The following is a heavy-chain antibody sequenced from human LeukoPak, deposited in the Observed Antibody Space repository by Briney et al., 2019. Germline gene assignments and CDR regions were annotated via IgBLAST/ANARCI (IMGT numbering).Heavy chain of an antibody. V-gene: IGHV3-7*01. CDR1: GFTFSPYW. Sequence: GGSLRLSCATSGFTFSPYWMIWVRQAPGKGLEWVANVNPDGSETYYLDSVKGRFTIARDNVKNSLYLLMNSLRAEDTAVYYCGRWGIEAAIDYWGQGTLVTVSS. J-gene: IGHJ4*02. CDR3: GRWGIEAAIDY. D-gene: IGHD2-2*01. CDR2: VNPDGSET.